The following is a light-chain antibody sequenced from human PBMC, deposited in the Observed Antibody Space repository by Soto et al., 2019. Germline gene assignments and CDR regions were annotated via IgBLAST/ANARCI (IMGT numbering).Light chain of an antibody. CDR3: SSYTGTTVI. V-gene: IGLV2-8*01. CDR1: SSDVGGYNY. J-gene: IGLJ2*01. CDR2: DVT. Sequence: QSVLTQPPSASGAPGQSVAISCTGTSSDVGGYNYVSWYRQDPGKAPQLIVYDVTQRPSGVPDRFSGSRSGSTASLTVSGLQAEDEANYYCSSYTGTTVIFGGGTKLTVL.